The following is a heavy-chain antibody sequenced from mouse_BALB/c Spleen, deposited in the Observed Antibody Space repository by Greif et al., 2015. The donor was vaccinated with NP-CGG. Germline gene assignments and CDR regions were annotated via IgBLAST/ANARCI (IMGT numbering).Heavy chain of an antibody. CDR3: ASGDYDGSAC. CDR2: IYPGDGDT. Sequence: QVQLQQSGAELVRPGSSVKISCKASGYAFSSYWMNWVKQRPGQGLEWIGQIYPGDGDTNYNGKFKGKATLTADKSSSTAYMQLSSLTSEDSAVYFCASGDYDGSACWGQGTLVTVSA. J-gene: IGHJ3*01. D-gene: IGHD2-4*01. CDR1: GYAFSSYW. V-gene: IGHV1-80*01.